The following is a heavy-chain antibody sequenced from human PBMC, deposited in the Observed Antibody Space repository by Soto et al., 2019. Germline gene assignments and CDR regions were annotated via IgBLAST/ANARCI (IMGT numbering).Heavy chain of an antibody. Sequence: ENLSRTCTVSGGSISSYYWSWFRQPPGKGLEWTGYIYYRGSTNYDPPLRSRRTISVDASKSQFSLRLNSVTTADPAVYYCARDGREASGMDVWGQGTTVTVSS. J-gene: IGHJ6*02. CDR2: IYYRGST. V-gene: IGHV4-59*01. CDR3: ARDGREASGMDV. D-gene: IGHD1-26*01. CDR1: GGSISSYY.